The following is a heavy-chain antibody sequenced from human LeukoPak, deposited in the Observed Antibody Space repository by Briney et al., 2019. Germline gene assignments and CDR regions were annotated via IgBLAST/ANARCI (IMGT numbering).Heavy chain of an antibody. D-gene: IGHD1-26*01. J-gene: IGHJ6*03. V-gene: IGHV3-21*01. CDR2: ISSSSSYI. CDR3: ARVGLRLSEGSYPYYYYMDV. CDR1: GFTFSSYS. Sequence: GGSLRLPCAASGFTFSSYSMNWVRQAPGKGLEWVSSISSSSSYIYYADSVKGRFTISRDNAKNSLYLQMNSLRAEDTAVYYCARVGLRLSEGSYPYYYYMDVWGKGTTVTVSS.